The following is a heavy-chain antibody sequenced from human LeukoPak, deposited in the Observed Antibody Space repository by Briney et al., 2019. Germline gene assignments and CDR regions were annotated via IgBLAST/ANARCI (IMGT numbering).Heavy chain of an antibody. CDR2: IHYSGST. CDR3: ARTTEGYCSGSSCYSYYMDV. D-gene: IGHD2-15*01. J-gene: IGHJ6*03. CDR1: GGSISNY. Sequence: SETLSLTCTVSGGSISNYWSWTRQPPGKGLEWIGYIHYSGSTSYNPSLKSRVTISVDTSKNQFSLKLRFVTPADTAVYYCARTTEGYCSGSSCYSYYMDVWGKGTTVTVSS. V-gene: IGHV4-59*12.